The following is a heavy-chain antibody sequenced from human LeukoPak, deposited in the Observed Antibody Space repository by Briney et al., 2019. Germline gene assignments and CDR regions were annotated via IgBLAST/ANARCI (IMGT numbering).Heavy chain of an antibody. V-gene: IGHV3-23*01. CDR1: GFTFSRHA. CDR2: TGLNSVNT. CDR3: AKGDDIGKHPTRAYYFDT. Sequence: GGSLRLSCAASGFTFSRHAMSWVRQAPGKGLEWVSTTGLNSVNTLCAESVQGRFSISRDNSKNTLDLQMDNLRVDDTAVYYCAKGDDIGKHPTRAYYFDTWGQGTLVTVPP. J-gene: IGHJ4*02. D-gene: IGHD5-24*01.